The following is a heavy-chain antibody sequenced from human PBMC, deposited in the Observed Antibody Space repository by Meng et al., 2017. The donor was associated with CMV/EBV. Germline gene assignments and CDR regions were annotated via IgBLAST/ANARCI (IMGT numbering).Heavy chain of an antibody. D-gene: IGHD3-3*01. CDR1: GFTFSSYS. V-gene: IGHV3-21*01. CDR2: ISSSSSYM. CDR3: ARDSRDYDFWSGRRRYYYYGMDV. Sequence: LSLTCAASGFTFSSYSMNWVRQAPGKGLEWVSSISSSSSYMYYADSVKGRFTISRDNAKNSLYLQMNSLRAEDTAVYYCARDSRDYDFWSGRRRYYYYGMDVWGQGTTVTVSS. J-gene: IGHJ6*02.